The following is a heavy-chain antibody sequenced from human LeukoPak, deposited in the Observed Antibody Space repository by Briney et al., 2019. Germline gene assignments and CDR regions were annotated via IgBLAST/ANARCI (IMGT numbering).Heavy chain of an antibody. Sequence: ASVKVSCKAPGYIFTNHFVHWVRQAPGQGLQWMGIISPSGDTTTYAQKFVGRVTLTRDTSTSTVYLDLRSLESEDMALYYCVRAGDQYFDVWGQGIQVTVSS. CDR3: VRAGDQYFDV. J-gene: IGHJ4*02. CDR2: ISPSGDTT. V-gene: IGHV1-46*01. CDR1: GYIFTNHF. D-gene: IGHD7-27*01.